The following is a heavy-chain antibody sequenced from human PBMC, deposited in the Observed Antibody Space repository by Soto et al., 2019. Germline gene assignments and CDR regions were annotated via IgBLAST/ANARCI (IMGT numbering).Heavy chain of an antibody. J-gene: IGHJ4*02. CDR2: ITSSGSV. Sequence: GGSLRLSCAASGFTFSDYEMNWVRQAPGKGLEWLAHITSSGSVMYADFVKGRFTISRDNADNSLYLQMNSLRAEDTAVYYCATKTVDRSRAGYFDYWGQGTLVTVSS. V-gene: IGHV3-48*03. D-gene: IGHD3-22*01. CDR1: GFTFSDYE. CDR3: ATKTVDRSRAGYFDY.